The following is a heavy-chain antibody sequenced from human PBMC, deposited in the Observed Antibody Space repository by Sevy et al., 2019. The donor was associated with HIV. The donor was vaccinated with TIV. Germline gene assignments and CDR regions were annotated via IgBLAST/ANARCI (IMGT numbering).Heavy chain of an antibody. CDR3: VRAIAAAGSF. J-gene: IGHJ4*02. CDR2: INQDGSVK. CDR1: GFTLNSYW. D-gene: IGHD6-13*01. V-gene: IGHV3-7*01. Sequence: GGSLRLSCAASGFTLNSYWMSWVRQAPGKGLEWVANINQDGSVKYYVDSVTGRFTISRDNARNSLYLRMNSLRAEDTALYYCVRAIAAAGSFWGQGTLVTVSS.